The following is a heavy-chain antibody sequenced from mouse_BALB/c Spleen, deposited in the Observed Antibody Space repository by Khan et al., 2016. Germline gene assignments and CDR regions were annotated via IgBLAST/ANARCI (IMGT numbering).Heavy chain of an antibody. J-gene: IGHJ2*01. V-gene: IGHV14-3*02. Sequence: EVQLQESGAELVKPGASVKLSCTASGFNIKDSYMHWVKQMPEHGLEWIGRLDPAHGNPKYDPTFQGKATITADTSSNTAYLQLGSLTSEDTAVYYWARIKAWSQGTTLTVSS. CDR1: GFNIKDSY. CDR2: LDPAHGNP. CDR3: ARIKA.